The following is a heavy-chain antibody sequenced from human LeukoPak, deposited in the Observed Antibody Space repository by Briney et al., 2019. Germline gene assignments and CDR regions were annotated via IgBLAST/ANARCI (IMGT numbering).Heavy chain of an antibody. V-gene: IGHV1-2*06. Sequence: ASVKVSCKASGYTFTGYYMHWVRQAPGQGLEWMGRINPNSGGTNYAQKFQGRVTMTRDTSISTAYMEQSRLRSDDTAVYYCAKKVGAGPYFDYWGQGTLVTVSS. CDR2: INPNSGGT. D-gene: IGHD1-26*01. CDR3: AKKVGAGPYFDY. CDR1: GYTFTGYY. J-gene: IGHJ4*02.